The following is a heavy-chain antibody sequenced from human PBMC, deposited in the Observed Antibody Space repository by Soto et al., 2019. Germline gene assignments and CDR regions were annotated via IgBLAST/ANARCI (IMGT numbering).Heavy chain of an antibody. CDR1: GFTFSSYA. CDR3: AKGAYYESSGYGYYFDY. J-gene: IGHJ4*02. D-gene: IGHD3-22*01. V-gene: IGHV3-23*01. Sequence: PGGSLRLSCAASGFTFSSYAISWVRQAPGKGLEWVSAISSSGGSTYYADSVKGRFTISRDNSKDTLYLQMNSLRAEDTAVYYCAKGAYYESSGYGYYFDYWGQGTLVPSPQ. CDR2: ISSSGGST.